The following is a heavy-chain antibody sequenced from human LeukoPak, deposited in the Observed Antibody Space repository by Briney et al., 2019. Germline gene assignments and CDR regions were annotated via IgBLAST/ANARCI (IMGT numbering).Heavy chain of an antibody. V-gene: IGHV1-2*02. Sequence: ASVKVSCKASGYTFTGYYMHWVRQPPGQGLEWMGWINPNSGGTNYAQKFQGRVTMTRDTSISTAYMELSRLRSDDTAVYYCAREPPHLEVSFDPWGQGTLVTVSS. J-gene: IGHJ5*02. CDR3: AREPPHLEVSFDP. D-gene: IGHD3-3*01. CDR2: INPNSGGT. CDR1: GYTFTGYY.